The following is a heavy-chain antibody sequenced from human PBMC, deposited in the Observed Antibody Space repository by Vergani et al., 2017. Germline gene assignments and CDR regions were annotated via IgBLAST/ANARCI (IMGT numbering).Heavy chain of an antibody. J-gene: IGHJ4*02. D-gene: IGHD2-15*01. V-gene: IGHV4-39*07. CDR1: GGSLSSSSYY. Sequence: QLQLQESGPGLVKPSETLSLTCTVSGGSLSSSSYYWGWIRQPPGKGLEWIGSIYYSGSTSYNPSLKSRVTISVDTSKNQFSLKLSSVTAADTAVYYCARLLGEKPSGDYWGQGTLVTVAS. CDR2: IYYSGST. CDR3: ARLLGEKPSGDY.